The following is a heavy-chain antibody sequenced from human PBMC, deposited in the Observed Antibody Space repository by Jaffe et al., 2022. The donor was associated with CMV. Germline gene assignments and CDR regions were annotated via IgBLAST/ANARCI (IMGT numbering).Heavy chain of an antibody. J-gene: IGHJ4*02. CDR3: ASEKVLLWFGEYLDY. CDR1: GFTFSSYE. Sequence: EVQLVESGGGLVQPGGSLRLSCAASGFTFSSYEMNWVRQAPGKGLEWVSYISSSGSTIYYADSVKGRFTISRDNAKNSLYLQMNSLRAEDTAVYYCASEKVLLWFGEYLDYWGQGTLVTVSS. CDR2: ISSSGSTI. V-gene: IGHV3-48*03. D-gene: IGHD3-10*01.